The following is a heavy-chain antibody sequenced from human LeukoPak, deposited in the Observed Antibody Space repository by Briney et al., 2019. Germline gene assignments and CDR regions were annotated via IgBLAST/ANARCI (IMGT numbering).Heavy chain of an antibody. D-gene: IGHD6-6*01. V-gene: IGHV3-7*01. J-gene: IGHJ4*02. CDR3: ARDLGDEYSSSPSGY. Sequence: GGSLRLSCAASGFTFSSYWMSWVRQAPGKGLEWVANIKQDGSEKYYVDSVKGRFTISRDNAKNSLYLQMNSLRAEDTAVYYCARDLGDEYSSSPSGYWGQGTLVTVSS. CDR2: IKQDGSEK. CDR1: GFTFSSYW.